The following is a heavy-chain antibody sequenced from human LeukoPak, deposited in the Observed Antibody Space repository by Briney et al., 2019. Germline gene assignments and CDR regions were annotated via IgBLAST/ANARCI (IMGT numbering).Heavy chain of an antibody. J-gene: IGHJ3*02. CDR1: GYTLTELS. CDR2: FDPEDGET. V-gene: IGHV1-24*01. D-gene: IGHD2-15*01. Sequence: ASVKVSCKVSGYTLTELSMHCVRQAPGKGLEWMGGFDPEDGETIYAQKFQGRVTMTEDTSTDTAYMELSSLRSEDTAVYYCATGDPLYCSGGSCYGAFDIWGQGTMVTVSS. CDR3: ATGDPLYCSGGSCYGAFDI.